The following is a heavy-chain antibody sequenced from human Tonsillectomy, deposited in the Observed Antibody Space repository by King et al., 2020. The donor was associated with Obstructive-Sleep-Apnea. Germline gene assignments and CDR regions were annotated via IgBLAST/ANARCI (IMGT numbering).Heavy chain of an antibody. CDR3: ARDKSAYYYGMDV. CDR1: GFTFRDYY. J-gene: IGHJ6*02. CDR2: ISGSSSYT. V-gene: IGHV3-11*06. Sequence: VQLVQSGGGLVKPGGSLRLSCAASGFTFRDYYMSWIRQAPGKGLEWVSYISGSSSYTNHADSVKGRFTISRDNAKNSLYLQMNSLRAEDTAVYYCARDKSAYYYGMDVWGQGTTVTVSS.